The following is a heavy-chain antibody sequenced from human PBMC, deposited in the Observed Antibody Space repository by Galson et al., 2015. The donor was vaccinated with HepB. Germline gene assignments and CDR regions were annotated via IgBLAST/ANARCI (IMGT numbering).Heavy chain of an antibody. J-gene: IGHJ5*02. V-gene: IGHV2-5*02. CDR3: AHRIHWNQNWDLGWFDP. CDR1: GFSLSTSGVG. CDR2: IYWDDDK. D-gene: IGHD1-7*01. Sequence: PALVKPTQTLTLTCTFSGFSLSTSGVGVGWIRQPPGKALEWLALIYWDDDKRYTPSLKSRLTITKDTSKSQVILTMTNMDPVDTATYYCAHRIHWNQNWDLGWFDPWGQGTLVTVSS.